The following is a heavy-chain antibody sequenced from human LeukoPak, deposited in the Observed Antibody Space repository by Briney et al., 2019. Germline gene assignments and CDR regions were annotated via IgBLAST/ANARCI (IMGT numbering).Heavy chain of an antibody. Sequence: ASGKVSCKASGYTFTSYAMHWVRQAPGQRLEWMGWINAGNGNTKYSQKFQGRVTITRDTSASTAYMELSSLRSEDTAVYYCARAEFRSANFDYWGQGTLVTVSS. CDR2: INAGNGNT. CDR1: GYTFTSYA. CDR3: ARAEFRSANFDY. J-gene: IGHJ4*02. V-gene: IGHV1-3*01.